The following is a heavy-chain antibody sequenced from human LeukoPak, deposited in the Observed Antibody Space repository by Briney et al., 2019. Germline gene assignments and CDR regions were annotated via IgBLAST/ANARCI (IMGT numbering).Heavy chain of an antibody. CDR1: GFTFSSYG. Sequence: PGRSLRLSCAASGFTFSSYGMNWVRQAPGKGLEWVAVIWYDGSNKYYADSVKGRFIISRDNSKNTLYLQMNSLRAEDTAVYYCARGGDGYNYFDYWGQGTLVTVSS. D-gene: IGHD5-24*01. J-gene: IGHJ4*02. CDR3: ARGGDGYNYFDY. CDR2: IWYDGSNK. V-gene: IGHV3-33*01.